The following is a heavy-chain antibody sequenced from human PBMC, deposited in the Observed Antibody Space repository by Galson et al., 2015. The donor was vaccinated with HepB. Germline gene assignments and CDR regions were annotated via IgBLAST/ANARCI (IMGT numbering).Heavy chain of an antibody. CDR3: ARDPTMVRGVIMSLYFDY. Sequence: SLRLSCAASGFTFSNYGIHWVRQAPGKGLEWVAVIWYDGSKKYYADSVKGRFTISRDNSKNTVYLRMNSLRAEDTAVYYCARDPTMVRGVIMSLYFDYWGQGTLVTVSS. J-gene: IGHJ4*02. V-gene: IGHV3-33*01. D-gene: IGHD3-10*01. CDR1: GFTFSNYG. CDR2: IWYDGSKK.